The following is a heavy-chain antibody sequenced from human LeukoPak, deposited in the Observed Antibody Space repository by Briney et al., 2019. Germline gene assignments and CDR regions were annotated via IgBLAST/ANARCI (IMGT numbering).Heavy chain of an antibody. V-gene: IGHV3-23*01. D-gene: IGHD3-10*01. CDR1: GFTFSNYA. CDR2: ISGSGDNT. Sequence: GGSLRLSCAASGFTFSNYAMSWVRQAPGKGLEWVSAISGSGDNTYYADSVKGRFTISRDNSKNTLYLQMNSLRAEDTAVYYCAKARITMVRGLDYWGQGTLVTVSS. CDR3: AKARITMVRGLDY. J-gene: IGHJ4*02.